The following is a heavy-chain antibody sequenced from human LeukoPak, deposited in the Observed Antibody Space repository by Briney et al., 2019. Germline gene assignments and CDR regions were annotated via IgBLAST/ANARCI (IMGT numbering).Heavy chain of an antibody. CDR1: GYTFISHY. Sequence: ASVKVSCKASGYTFISHYMHWVRQAPGQGLEWMGIINPSAGSTSYAQKFQGRVTMTRDTSTSTVYMELGSLRFEDTAVYYCARGGSGWYVDYWGQGTLVTVSS. CDR3: ARGGSGWYVDY. J-gene: IGHJ4*02. D-gene: IGHD6-19*01. CDR2: INPSAGST. V-gene: IGHV1-46*01.